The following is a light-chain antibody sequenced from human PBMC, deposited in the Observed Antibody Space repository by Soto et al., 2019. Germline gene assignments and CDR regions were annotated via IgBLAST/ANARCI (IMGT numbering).Light chain of an antibody. Sequence: DLVMTQSPLSLPVTPGEPASISCRSSQSLLHSNGYNYLDWYLQKPGQSPQLLIYLGSNRASGVPDRFSGSGSGTDFTLKISRVEAEDVGVYYCMQAVQTPPTFGQGTKVEIK. CDR1: QSLLHSNGYNY. CDR2: LGS. J-gene: IGKJ1*01. CDR3: MQAVQTPPT. V-gene: IGKV2-28*01.